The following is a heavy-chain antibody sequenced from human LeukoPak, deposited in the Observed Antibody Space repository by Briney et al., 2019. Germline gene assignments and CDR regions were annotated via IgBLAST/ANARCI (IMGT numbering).Heavy chain of an antibody. J-gene: IGHJ4*02. CDR3: ESTPGYSSSWYGDY. V-gene: IGHV3-7*01. CDR1: GFTFSSCW. Sequence: RGSLRLSCAASGFTFSSCWMTWVRQAPGKGLEWVANIKQDGSEKYYVDSVKGRFTISRDNAKNSLYLQMNSLRAEDTAVYYCESTPGYSSSWYGDYWGQRTVVTVSS. CDR2: IKQDGSEK. D-gene: IGHD6-13*01.